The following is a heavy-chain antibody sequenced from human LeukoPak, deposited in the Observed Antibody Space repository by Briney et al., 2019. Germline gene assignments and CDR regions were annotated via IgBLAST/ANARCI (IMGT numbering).Heavy chain of an antibody. V-gene: IGHV4-39*01. CDR1: GGSISSNDYY. D-gene: IGHD4-23*01. CDR2: IYHNGNT. CDR3: ARLLDYGGNSY. J-gene: IGHJ4*02. Sequence: PSETLSLTCTVSGGSISSNDYYWGWIRQPPGKGLEWIGNIYHNGNTNFNPALKRRVTISVDTSKNQFSLDLASVTATDTAVYYCARLLDYGGNSYWGQGTLVTVSS.